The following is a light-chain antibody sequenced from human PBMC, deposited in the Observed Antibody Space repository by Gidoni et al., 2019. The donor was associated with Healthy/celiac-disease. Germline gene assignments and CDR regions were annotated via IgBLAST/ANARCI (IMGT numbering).Light chain of an antibody. CDR1: QSISIY. J-gene: IGKJ5*01. V-gene: IGKV1-39*01. CDR2: AAS. Sequence: DIPMTQSPSSLSASVGDRVTITCRASQSISIYLNWYQQKPGKDPKLLIYAASSLQSGVPSRVSGSGSGTDFTLTIGSLQPEDFATYYCQQSYSTPFTFGQXTRLEIK. CDR3: QQSYSTPFT.